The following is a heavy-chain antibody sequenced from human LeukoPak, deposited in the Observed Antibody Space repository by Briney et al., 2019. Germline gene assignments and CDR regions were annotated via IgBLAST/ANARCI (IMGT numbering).Heavy chain of an antibody. CDR3: AVEYYYDSSGANWFDP. Sequence: PSGTLSLTCAVSGGSISSSNWWSWVRQPPGKGLEWIGEIYHSGSTNYNPSLKSRVTISVDKSKNQFSLKLSSVIAADTAVYYCAVEYYYDSSGANWFDPWGQGTLVTVSS. CDR2: IYHSGST. D-gene: IGHD3-22*01. CDR1: GGSISSSNW. J-gene: IGHJ5*02. V-gene: IGHV4-4*02.